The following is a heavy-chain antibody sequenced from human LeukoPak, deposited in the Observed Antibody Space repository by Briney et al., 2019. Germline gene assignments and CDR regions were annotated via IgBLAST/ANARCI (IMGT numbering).Heavy chain of an antibody. J-gene: IGHJ4*02. D-gene: IGHD6-19*01. CDR3: AKDFVSSSGWYSDY. CDR1: GFTFSSYA. V-gene: IGHV3-23*01. CDR2: ISGSAVST. Sequence: GGSLRLSCASSGFTFSSYAMGWVRQAPGKGLEWVSAISGSAVSTYYADSVKGRFTVSRDNSKNTLYLQMNSLRAEDTAVYYCAKDFVSSSGWYSDYWGQGTLVTVSS.